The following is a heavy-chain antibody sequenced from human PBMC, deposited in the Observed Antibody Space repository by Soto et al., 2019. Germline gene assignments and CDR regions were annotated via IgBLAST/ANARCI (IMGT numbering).Heavy chain of an antibody. V-gene: IGHV3-11*01. Sequence: QVQLVASGGGLVKPGGSLRLSCAASGFTFSDYYMSWIRQAPGKGLEWVSYISSSGSTIYYADSVKGRFTISRDNAKNSLYLLMNRMRAEATAVSYCALSRQFAVAGSFDYWGQGTLVPVAS. CDR3: ALSRQFAVAGSFDY. J-gene: IGHJ4*02. CDR2: ISSSGSTI. D-gene: IGHD6-19*01. CDR1: GFTFSDYY.